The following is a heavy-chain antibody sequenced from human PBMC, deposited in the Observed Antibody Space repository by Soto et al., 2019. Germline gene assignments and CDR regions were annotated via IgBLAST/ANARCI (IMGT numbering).Heavy chain of an antibody. CDR2: IYTGGST. CDR1: GGSVSNYY. J-gene: IGHJ4*02. D-gene: IGHD2-15*01. Sequence: QVQLQESGPGLVKPSETLSLTCSVSGGSVSNYYWSWFRQPAGKGLEWIGRIYTGGSTNYNPSLQCRVTLSVDTSKNQFSLRLTSVTAADTAVYYCARANVGPPGGGSWTMPFDFWGQGTLVTVSS. V-gene: IGHV4-4*07. CDR3: ARANVGPPGGGSWTMPFDF.